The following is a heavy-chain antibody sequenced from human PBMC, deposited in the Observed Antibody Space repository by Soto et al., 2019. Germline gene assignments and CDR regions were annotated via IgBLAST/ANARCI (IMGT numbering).Heavy chain of an antibody. D-gene: IGHD3-22*01. CDR2: INAGNGNT. CDR3: ARDEVYYYDSSGYFPFDY. J-gene: IGHJ4*02. CDR1: GYTFTSYA. V-gene: IGHV1-3*01. Sequence: ASVKVSCKASGYTFTSYAMHWVRQAPGQRLEWMGWINAGNGNTKYSRKFQGRVTITRDTSASTAYMELSSLRSEDTAVYYCARDEVYYYDSSGYFPFDYWGQGTLVTVSS.